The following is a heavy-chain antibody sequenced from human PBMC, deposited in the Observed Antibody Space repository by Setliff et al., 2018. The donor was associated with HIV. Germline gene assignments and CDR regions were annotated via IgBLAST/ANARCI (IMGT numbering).Heavy chain of an antibody. V-gene: IGHV4-59*08. J-gene: IGHJ5*02. CDR1: GGPIRDYY. CDR3: ARRIDNSVSFPDKNWFDT. Sequence: TLSLTCTVSGGPIRDYYWRWNRQPPGKGLEWIGEINHSGSTNYNPSLKSRVTMSVDTSKNQFSLKLSSVTAADTAVYYCARRIDNSVSFPDKNWFDTWGQGSLVTVSS. D-gene: IGHD3-10*01. CDR2: INHSGST.